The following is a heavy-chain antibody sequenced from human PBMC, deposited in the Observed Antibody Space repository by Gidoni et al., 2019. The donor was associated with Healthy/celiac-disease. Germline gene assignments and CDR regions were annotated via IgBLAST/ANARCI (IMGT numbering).Heavy chain of an antibody. CDR3: ARGLRGNWFDP. Sequence: QVQLQQWGAGLLKPSETLSLTCAVYGGSFSGYYWSWIRQPPGKGLEWIGEINHSGSTNYNPSLKSRVTISVDTSKNQFSLKLSSVTAADTAVYYCARGLRGNWFDPWGQGTLVTVSS. V-gene: IGHV4-34*01. CDR1: GGSFSGYY. J-gene: IGHJ5*02. CDR2: INHSGST.